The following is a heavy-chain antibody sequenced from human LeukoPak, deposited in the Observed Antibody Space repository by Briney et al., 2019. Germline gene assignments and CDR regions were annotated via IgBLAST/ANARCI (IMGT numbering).Heavy chain of an antibody. J-gene: IGHJ4*02. CDR3: ARDDGYTYGFKTSDY. CDR2: VYYGGSS. V-gene: IGHV4-39*07. D-gene: IGHD5-18*01. Sequence: SETLSLTCTVSGDSISSSSYFWGWIRQPPGKGLEWIGSVYYGGSSYYNPSLKSRVTISVDTSNNQFSLKLSSVTAADTAVYYCARDDGYTYGFKTSDYWGQGTLVTVSS. CDR1: GDSISSSSYF.